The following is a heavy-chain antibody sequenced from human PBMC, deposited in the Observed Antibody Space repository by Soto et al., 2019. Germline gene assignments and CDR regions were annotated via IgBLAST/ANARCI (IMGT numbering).Heavy chain of an antibody. Sequence: QVQLVESGGGVVQPGRSLRLSCAASGFTFSSYAMHWVRQAPGKGLEWVAVISYDGSNKYYADSVKGRFTISRDNSKNTLYLKMNSLRAEDTAVYYCARVRGQNHPFWSGYYGHYYGMDVWGQGTTVTVSS. CDR3: ARVRGQNHPFWSGYYGHYYGMDV. V-gene: IGHV3-30-3*01. D-gene: IGHD3-3*01. CDR2: ISYDGSNK. J-gene: IGHJ6*02. CDR1: GFTFSSYA.